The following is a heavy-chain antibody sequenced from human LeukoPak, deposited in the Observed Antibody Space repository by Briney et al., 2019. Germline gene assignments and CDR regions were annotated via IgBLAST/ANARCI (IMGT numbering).Heavy chain of an antibody. V-gene: IGHV3-74*01. CDR1: GFTFSSYW. D-gene: IGHD3-9*01. CDR3: ARGFDPDAFDI. Sequence: GGSLRLSCAASGFTFSSYWMHWVRQAPGKGLVWVSRINSDGSSASYADSVKGRFTISRDNAKNTLYLQMNSLRAEDTAVYYCARGFDPDAFDIRGQGTMVTVSS. CDR2: INSDGSSA. J-gene: IGHJ3*02.